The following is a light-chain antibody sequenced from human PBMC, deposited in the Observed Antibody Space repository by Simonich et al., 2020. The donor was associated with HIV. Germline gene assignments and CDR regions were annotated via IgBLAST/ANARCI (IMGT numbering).Light chain of an antibody. CDR1: SSNIGAGYA. CDR2: ANT. J-gene: IGLJ3*02. Sequence: QSVLTQPPSVSGAPGQRVTMSCTGSSSNIGAGYAVHWYHQLPGTAPKLLIYANTNRPSGVPDRFSGSNSGTSASLAITGLQAEDEADYYCLSYDSSLSGWVFGGGTKVTVL. CDR3: LSYDSSLSGWV. V-gene: IGLV1-40*01.